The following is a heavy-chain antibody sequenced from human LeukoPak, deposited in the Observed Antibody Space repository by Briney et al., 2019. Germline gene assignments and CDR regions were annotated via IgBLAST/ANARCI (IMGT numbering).Heavy chain of an antibody. D-gene: IGHD2-15*01. CDR2: ISGSGVNT. J-gene: IGHJ5*02. CDR3: AKRVPGYCSGGGCYTWFDP. CDR1: GFTFSSYA. Sequence: GGSLRLSCAASGFTFSSYAMTWVRQAPGKGREWVSAISGSGVNTYYADSVKGPFTISRDNSRNTLYLQMTSLSAEQTALYYCAKRVPGYCSGGGCYTWFDPWGQGTLVTVSS. V-gene: IGHV3-23*01.